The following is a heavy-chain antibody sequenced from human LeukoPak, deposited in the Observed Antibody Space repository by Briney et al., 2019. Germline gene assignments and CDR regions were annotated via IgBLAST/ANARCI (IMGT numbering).Heavy chain of an antibody. CDR3: ARSFMPLIVVYFDN. CDR1: GFTFSSYE. Sequence: GGSLRLSCAASGFTFSSYEMNWVRQAPGKGLEWISYISSSGRTTHYADSVKGRFTISRDNVRNSLYLQMNSLRAEDTAVYYCARSFMPLIVVYFDNWGQGTLVSVSS. J-gene: IGHJ4*02. CDR2: ISSSGRTT. V-gene: IGHV3-48*03. D-gene: IGHD3-22*01.